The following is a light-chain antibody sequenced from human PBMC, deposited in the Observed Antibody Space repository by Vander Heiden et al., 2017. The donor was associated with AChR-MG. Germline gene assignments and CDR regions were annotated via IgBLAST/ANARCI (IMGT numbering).Light chain of an antibody. J-gene: IGLJ2*01. Sequence: QSVLTQPPSASGTPGQRVTISCSGSSSNIGSNTVSWYQQLPGTAPKLLIYSNNQRPSGVPDRFSGSKSGTSASLDISGLQSEDEADYYCATWDDSLHGVVFGGGTKLT. CDR1: SSNIGSNT. V-gene: IGLV1-44*01. CDR2: SNN. CDR3: ATWDDSLHGVV.